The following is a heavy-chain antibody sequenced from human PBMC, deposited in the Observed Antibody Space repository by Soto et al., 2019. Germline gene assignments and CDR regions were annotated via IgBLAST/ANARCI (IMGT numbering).Heavy chain of an antibody. D-gene: IGHD1-26*01. CDR3: ARAWDF. J-gene: IGHJ1*01. CDR2: ISYSGSP. V-gene: IGHV4-30-4*01. CDR1: GVSVSRDYQ. Sequence: SGTLSLTCTVSGVSVSRDYQWIWIRQPPGKGLEWIGHISYSGSPYYHPSLRSRLSISVDTSKNQFSLKVKSVTAADTAVYYCARAWDFWGQGTLGTVSS.